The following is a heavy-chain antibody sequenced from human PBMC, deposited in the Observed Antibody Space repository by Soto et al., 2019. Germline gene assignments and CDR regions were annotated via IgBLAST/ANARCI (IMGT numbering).Heavy chain of an antibody. V-gene: IGHV3-7*01. CDR2: IKQDGSEK. J-gene: IGHJ4*02. Sequence: PGGSLRLSCAASGFTLSSYWMSWVRQAPGKGLEWVANIKQDGSEKYYVDSVKGRFTISRDNAKNSLYLQMNSLRAEDTAVYYCARDRLTKEYDYWGQGTLVTVSS. D-gene: IGHD4-4*01. CDR3: ARDRLTKEYDY. CDR1: GFTLSSYW.